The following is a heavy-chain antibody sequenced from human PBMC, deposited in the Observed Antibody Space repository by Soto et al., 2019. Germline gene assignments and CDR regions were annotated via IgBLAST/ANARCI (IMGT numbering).Heavy chain of an antibody. D-gene: IGHD2-15*01. CDR1: GFTFSLYT. Sequence: GGSLRLSCAASGFTFSLYTMNWVRQAPGKGLEWVSSISASGSYSYYADSLKGRFTISRDDAEKSVSLQMNSLRVEDTAIYYCARDRVLIASSPDYYYGMDVWGQGTTV. V-gene: IGHV3-21*01. CDR2: ISASGSYS. CDR3: ARDRVLIASSPDYYYGMDV. J-gene: IGHJ6*02.